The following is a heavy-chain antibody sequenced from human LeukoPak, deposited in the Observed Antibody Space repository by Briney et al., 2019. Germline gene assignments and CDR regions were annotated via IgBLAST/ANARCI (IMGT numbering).Heavy chain of an antibody. V-gene: IGHV4-59*01. CDR1: GGSISSYY. CDR3: ARAAAGTVDY. CDR2: IYYSGGT. J-gene: IGHJ4*02. D-gene: IGHD6-13*01. Sequence: PSETLSLACTVSGGSISSYYWSWIRQPPGKGLEWIGYIYYSGGTNYNPSLKSRVTISVDTSKNQFSLKLSSVTAADTAVYYCARAAAGTVDYWGQGTLVTVSS.